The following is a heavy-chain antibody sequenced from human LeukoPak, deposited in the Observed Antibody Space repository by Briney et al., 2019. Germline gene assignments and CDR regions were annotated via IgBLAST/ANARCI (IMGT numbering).Heavy chain of an antibody. Sequence: PGRPLRLSCAASGFSFTMYGIHWARQAPGKGLEWVAVISTDGNNEYYANSVKGRFTISRDNSKNTVYLQMTSLRTEDTAVYYCAKDQIGWAPGYVSGPLDQWGQGTLVTVSS. D-gene: IGHD6-19*01. CDR1: GFSFTMYG. V-gene: IGHV3-30*18. J-gene: IGHJ4*02. CDR2: ISTDGNNE. CDR3: AKDQIGWAPGYVSGPLDQ.